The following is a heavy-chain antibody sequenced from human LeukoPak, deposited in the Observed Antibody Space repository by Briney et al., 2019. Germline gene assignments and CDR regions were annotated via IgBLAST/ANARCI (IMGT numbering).Heavy chain of an antibody. V-gene: IGHV3-48*01. J-gene: IGHJ4*02. CDR2: ITRSSSPI. Sequence: PGGSLRLSCAASGFSFSAYSMNWVRQAPGKGLEWVSYITRSSSPIYYADSVRGRFTISRDNAKNSLYLQMNSLRAEDTAVYYCARVPKSSGWAYYFDYWGQGTLVTVSS. CDR3: ARVPKSSGWAYYFDY. CDR1: GFSFSAYS. D-gene: IGHD6-19*01.